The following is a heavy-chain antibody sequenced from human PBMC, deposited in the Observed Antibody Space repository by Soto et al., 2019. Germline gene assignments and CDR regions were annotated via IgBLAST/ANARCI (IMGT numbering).Heavy chain of an antibody. CDR1: GFTFSSYS. J-gene: IGHJ6*03. V-gene: IGHV3-23*01. D-gene: IGHD3-16*01. CDR2: ISGSGGST. Sequence: TGGSLRLSCAASGFTFSSYSMNWVRQAPGKGLEWVSAISGSGGSTYYADSVKGRFTISRDNSKNTLYLQMNSLRAEDTAVYYCAKALGGTLYYYYMDVWGKGTTVTVSS. CDR3: AKALGGTLYYYYMDV.